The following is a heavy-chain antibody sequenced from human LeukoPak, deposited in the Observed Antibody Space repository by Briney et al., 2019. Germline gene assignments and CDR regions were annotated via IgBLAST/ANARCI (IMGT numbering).Heavy chain of an antibody. CDR1: GFTFSDYY. V-gene: IGHV3-11*01. CDR3: AGGRRDGYNFDY. J-gene: IGHJ4*02. D-gene: IGHD5-12*01. Sequence: GGSLRLSCAASGFTFSDYYMTWIRQAPGKGLEGVSYIANSGSTVYYADSVKGRFTISRDNAESSLFLQMYSLRAEDTAVYYCAGGRRDGYNFDYWGQGTLVTVSS. CDR2: IANSGSTV.